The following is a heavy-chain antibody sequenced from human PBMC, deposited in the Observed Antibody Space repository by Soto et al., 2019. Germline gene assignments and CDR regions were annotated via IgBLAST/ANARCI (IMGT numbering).Heavy chain of an antibody. J-gene: IGHJ2*01. CDR1: GGSVSSGSYY. Sequence: QVQLQESGPGLVKPSETLSLTCTVSGGSVSSGSYYWSWIRQPPGKGLEWIGYIYYSGSTNYNPSLKSRVTISGDTSKNQFSLKLSSVTAADTAVYYCATGYSSGYFDLWGRGTLVTVSS. V-gene: IGHV4-61*01. D-gene: IGHD6-19*01. CDR2: IYYSGST. CDR3: ATGYSSGYFDL.